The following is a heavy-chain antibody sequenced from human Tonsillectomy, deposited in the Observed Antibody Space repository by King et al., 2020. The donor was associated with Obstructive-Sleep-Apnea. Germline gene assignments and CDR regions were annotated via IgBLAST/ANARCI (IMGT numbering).Heavy chain of an antibody. CDR1: GGSITSHH. V-gene: IGHV4-59*11. D-gene: IGHD3-16*01. CDR2: IHYSGGA. CDR3: AREGGGGVDY. J-gene: IGHJ4*02. Sequence: VQLQESGPGLVKPSETLSLTCTCSGGSITSHHWSWIRQPPGKGLEWIGYIHYSGGADYRPSLKSRVSMSADTSKNHLALKLTSVTVADTAVYYCAREGGGGVDYWGQGILVTVSS.